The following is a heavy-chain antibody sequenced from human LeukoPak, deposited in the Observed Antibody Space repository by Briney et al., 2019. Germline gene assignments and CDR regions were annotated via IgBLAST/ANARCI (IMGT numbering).Heavy chain of an antibody. CDR1: GYTFTSYG. V-gene: IGHV1-18*01. CDR2: ISAYNGNT. J-gene: IGHJ4*02. D-gene: IGHD7-27*01. Sequence: ASVKVSCKASGYTFTSYGISWVRQAPGQGLEWMGWISAYNGNTNYAQKLQGRVTMTTDTSTSTAYMELRSLRSDDTAVYYCARPWGLPSPYYFDYWGQGTLVTVSS. CDR3: ARPWGLPSPYYFDY.